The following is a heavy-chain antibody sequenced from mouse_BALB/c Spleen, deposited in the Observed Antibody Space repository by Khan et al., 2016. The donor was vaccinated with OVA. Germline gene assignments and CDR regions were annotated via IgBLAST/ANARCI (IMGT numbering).Heavy chain of an antibody. CDR3: ARDFHYYGSRGAMYN. CDR2: IIPSTVYT. Sequence: QVQLKQSGAELARPGASVKMSCKASGYTFTSYTMHWVKQRPGQGLEWIGYIIPSTVYTNYNQKFKDKATLTADKSSSTAYMQLSSLTSEDSAVYYCARDFHYYGSRGAMYNWGQGTSVTVSS. D-gene: IGHD1-1*01. J-gene: IGHJ4*01. V-gene: IGHV1-4*01. CDR1: GYTFTSYT.